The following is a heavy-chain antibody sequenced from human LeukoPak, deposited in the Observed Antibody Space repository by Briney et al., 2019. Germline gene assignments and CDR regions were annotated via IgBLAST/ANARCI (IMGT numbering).Heavy chain of an antibody. D-gene: IGHD6-19*01. CDR2: INPSGGST. V-gene: IGHV1-46*01. CDR1: GYTFTSYY. Sequence: ASVKVSCKASGYTFTSYYMHWVRQAPGQGLEWMGIINPSGGSTSYAQKFQGRVTMTRDTSTSTVYMELSRLRSDDTAVYYCARVQIRGYSSGSDPKFDYWGQGTLVTVSS. J-gene: IGHJ4*02. CDR3: ARVQIRGYSSGSDPKFDY.